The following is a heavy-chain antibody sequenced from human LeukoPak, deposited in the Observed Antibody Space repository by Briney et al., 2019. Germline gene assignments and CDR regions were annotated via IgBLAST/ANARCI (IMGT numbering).Heavy chain of an antibody. Sequence: ASVKVSCKASGYTFTGYYMHWVRQAPGQGLEWMGWINPNSGGTNYAQKFQGRVTMTRDTSISTAYMELSRLRSDDTAVYYCARRRYGDYYYYYMDVWGKGTTVTVSS. CDR1: GYTFTGYY. CDR3: ARRRYGDYYYYYMDV. CDR2: INPNSGGT. D-gene: IGHD4-17*01. V-gene: IGHV1-2*02. J-gene: IGHJ6*03.